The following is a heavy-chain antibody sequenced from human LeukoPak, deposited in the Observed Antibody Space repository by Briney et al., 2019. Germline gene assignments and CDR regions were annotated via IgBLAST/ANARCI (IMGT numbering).Heavy chain of an antibody. CDR2: IYYSGST. CDR3: ARGGSLWGPTGG. Sequence: SETLSLTCTVSGGSMSSGSYYWGWIRQPPGKGLEWIGSIYYSGSTYYNPSLKSRVTISVDTSKNQFSLKLSSVTAADTAVYYCARGGSLWGPTGGWGQGTLVTVSS. J-gene: IGHJ4*02. D-gene: IGHD2-21*01. CDR1: GGSMSSGSYY. V-gene: IGHV4-39*07.